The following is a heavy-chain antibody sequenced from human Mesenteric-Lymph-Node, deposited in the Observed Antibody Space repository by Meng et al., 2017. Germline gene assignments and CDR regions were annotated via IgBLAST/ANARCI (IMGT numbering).Heavy chain of an antibody. CDR3: ARDVRVAAAGVEHLFDY. Sequence: GGSLRLSCAASGFTFSSYWMHWVRQAPGKGLVWVSRINTDGTNIDYADSVRGRFTISRDNAKDTLYLQVNSLRADDTAVYYCARDVRVAAAGVEHLFDYWGQGTVVTVSS. CDR1: GFTFSSYW. J-gene: IGHJ4*02. CDR2: INTDGTNI. V-gene: IGHV3-74*01. D-gene: IGHD6-13*01.